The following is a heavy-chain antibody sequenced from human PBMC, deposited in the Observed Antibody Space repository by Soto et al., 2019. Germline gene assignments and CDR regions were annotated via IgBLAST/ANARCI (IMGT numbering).Heavy chain of an antibody. J-gene: IGHJ4*02. CDR1: GFTFTNAW. CDR2: IKRKTDGETT. CDR3: FTDRTYSPIDS. V-gene: IGHV3-15*01. Sequence: EVQLVESGGGLVQPGGSLRLSCAASGFTFTNAWMSWVRQAPGKGLEWVGRIKRKTDGETTDYAAFVKGRFTISRYDSKNTLYLQMNSLKTEDTAVYYWFTDRTYSPIDSWGQGTLVTVSS. D-gene: IGHD2-21*01.